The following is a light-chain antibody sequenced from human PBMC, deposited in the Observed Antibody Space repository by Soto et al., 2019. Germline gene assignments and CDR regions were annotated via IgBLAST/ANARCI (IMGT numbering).Light chain of an antibody. CDR1: QSVSSNK. J-gene: IGKJ1*01. Sequence: ELVLTQSPGTLSLSPGDSATLPCRASQSVSSNKLAWYQQKPGQAPRLLIYAASSRATGIPDRFSGSGSGTDFTLTINRLEPEDFAVYYCQDYGTSWTCGQGTKVDIK. CDR3: QDYGTSWT. V-gene: IGKV3-20*01. CDR2: AAS.